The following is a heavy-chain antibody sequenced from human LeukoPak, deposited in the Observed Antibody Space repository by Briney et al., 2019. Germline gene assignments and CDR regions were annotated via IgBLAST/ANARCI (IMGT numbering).Heavy chain of an antibody. CDR2: ISAYNGNT. J-gene: IGHJ4*02. CDR1: GYTFTSYG. D-gene: IGHD6-19*01. V-gene: IGHV1-18*01. CDR3: ARLSSGWYRGEFDY. Sequence: ASVKVSCKASGYTFTSYGISWVRQAPGQGLEWMGWISAYNGNTNYAQKLQGRVTMTTDTSTGTAYMELRSLRSDDTAVYYCARLSSGWYRGEFDYWGQGTLVTVSS.